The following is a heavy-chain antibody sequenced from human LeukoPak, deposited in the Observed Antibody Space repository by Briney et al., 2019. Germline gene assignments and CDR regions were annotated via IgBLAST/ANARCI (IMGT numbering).Heavy chain of an antibody. Sequence: ASVKVSCKASGGTFNIYAITWVRQAPGQGLEWMGGIIPLFGTAKYAQKVQGRVSITADKSTSTAYMELSSLRSEDTAVYYCARAGHNADDAMLHLRDWAQGTLVTVSS. CDR1: GGTFNIYA. D-gene: IGHD2-15*01. V-gene: IGHV1-69*06. CDR3: ARAGHNADDAMLHLRD. CDR2: IIPLFGTA. J-gene: IGHJ4*02.